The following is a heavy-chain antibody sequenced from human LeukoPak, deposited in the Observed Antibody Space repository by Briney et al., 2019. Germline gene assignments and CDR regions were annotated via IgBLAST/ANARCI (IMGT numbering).Heavy chain of an antibody. CDR2: IYHSGST. J-gene: IGHJ3*02. D-gene: IGHD2-21*01. CDR1: GYFISSGYY. V-gene: IGHV4-38-2*01. CDR3: ARPLDGSMIAGAFDI. Sequence: PSETLSLTCAVSGYFISSGYYWGWIRQPPGKGLEWIGSIYHSGSTYYNPSLKSRVTISVDTSKNQFSLKLSSVTAADTAVYYCARPLDGSMIAGAFDIWGQGTVVTVSS.